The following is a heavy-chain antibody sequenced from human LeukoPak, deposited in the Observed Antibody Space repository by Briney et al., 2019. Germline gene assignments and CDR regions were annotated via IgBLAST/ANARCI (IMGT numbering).Heavy chain of an antibody. V-gene: IGHV1-18*01. CDR2: IGAYNGNT. J-gene: IGHJ3*02. Sequence: ASVKVSCKASGYTFTSYGISWVRQAPGQGLEWMGWIGAYNGNTNYAQKLQGRVTMTTDTSTSTAYMELRSLRSDDTAVYYCARDLLSSGAVAGTGREYDAFDIWGQGTMVTVSS. D-gene: IGHD6-19*01. CDR1: GYTFTSYG. CDR3: ARDLLSSGAVAGTGREYDAFDI.